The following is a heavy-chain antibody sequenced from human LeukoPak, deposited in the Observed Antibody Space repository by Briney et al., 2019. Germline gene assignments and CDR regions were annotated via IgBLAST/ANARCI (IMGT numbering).Heavy chain of an antibody. CDR2: IHYSGST. Sequence: SETLSLTCTVSGGSISSYYWSWIRQPPGKGLEWIGYIHYSGSTNNNPSLKSRVTISVDKSKNQFSLKLSSVTAADTAVYYCARSGPGSYDFWSWGQGTLVTVSS. CDR1: GGSISSYY. D-gene: IGHD3-3*01. CDR3: ARSGPGSYDFWS. J-gene: IGHJ4*02. V-gene: IGHV4-59*12.